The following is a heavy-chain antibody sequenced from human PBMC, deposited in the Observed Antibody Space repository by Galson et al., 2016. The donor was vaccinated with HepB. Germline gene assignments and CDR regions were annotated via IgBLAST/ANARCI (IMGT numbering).Heavy chain of an antibody. J-gene: IGHJ6*02. D-gene: IGHD6-6*01. CDR2: IWYDGSKK. Sequence: SLRLSCAASGFIFSGYGMHWVRQAPGKGLEWLAVIWYDGSKKYYADSVKGRFTISRDNPKNTLYLQMNGLRAEDTAVYYCVREGVHEYNSSSDTYYYSYAMDDWGQGTPVTVSS. V-gene: IGHV3-33*01. CDR3: VREGVHEYNSSSDTYYYSYAMDD. CDR1: GFIFSGYG.